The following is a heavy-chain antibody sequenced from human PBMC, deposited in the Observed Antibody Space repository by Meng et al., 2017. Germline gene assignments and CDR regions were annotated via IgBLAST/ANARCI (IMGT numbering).Heavy chain of an antibody. Sequence: GGSLRLSCAASGFTFNTYAMSWVRQAPGKGLEWVSTINGGGGSTYYADSVKGRFTMSRDNSKNTLYLEMNSLRAEDTAVYYCARKITGVTPTDYWGQGTLVTVSS. CDR2: INGGGGST. V-gene: IGHV3-23*01. D-gene: IGHD4-23*01. CDR3: ARKITGVTPTDY. J-gene: IGHJ4*02. CDR1: GFTFNTYA.